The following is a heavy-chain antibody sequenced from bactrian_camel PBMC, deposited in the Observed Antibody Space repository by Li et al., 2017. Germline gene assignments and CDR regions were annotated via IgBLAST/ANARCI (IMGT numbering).Heavy chain of an antibody. CDR2: INNGGGTT. CDR3: VRDPAIGGSWGPTAGY. Sequence: VQLVESGGGSVQAGQSLRLSCAASGFTFSSYDMRWVRQAPGKGLEWVSTINNGGGTTYYADSVRGRFTISRDNAKNTVWMQMNSLNPEDTAVYYCVRDPAIGGSWGPTAGYWGQGTQVTVS. J-gene: IGHJ4*01. D-gene: IGHD6*01. CDR1: GFTFSSYD. V-gene: IGHV3S40*01.